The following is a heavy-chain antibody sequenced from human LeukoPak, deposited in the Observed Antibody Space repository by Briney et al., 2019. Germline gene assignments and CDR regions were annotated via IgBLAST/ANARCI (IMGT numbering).Heavy chain of an antibody. CDR3: ARGFLRYDY. CDR1: GLTFSSYS. Sequence: GGSLRLSCAASGLTFSSYSMNWVRHAPGKGLVWDSYISSSSSTIYYADSVKGRFTISRDNANNLLNLPFNSLIADDTAINYPARGFLRYDYWGQGNLVTVSS. V-gene: IGHV3-48*01. J-gene: IGHJ4*02. CDR2: ISSSSSTI. D-gene: IGHD4-17*01.